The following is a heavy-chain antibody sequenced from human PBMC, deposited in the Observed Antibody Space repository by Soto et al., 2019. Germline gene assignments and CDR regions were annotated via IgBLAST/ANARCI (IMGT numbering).Heavy chain of an antibody. CDR3: ARGRYYCSGVSCSPWFDP. CDR2: ISAYNGNT. Sequence: ASVKVSCKASGYTFTSYGISWVRQAPGQGLEWMGWISAYNGNTNYAQKLQGRVTMATDTSTSTAYMELRSLRSDDTAVYYCARGRYYCSGVSCSPWFDPWGQGTLVTVSS. V-gene: IGHV1-18*01. CDR1: GYTFTSYG. J-gene: IGHJ5*02. D-gene: IGHD2-15*01.